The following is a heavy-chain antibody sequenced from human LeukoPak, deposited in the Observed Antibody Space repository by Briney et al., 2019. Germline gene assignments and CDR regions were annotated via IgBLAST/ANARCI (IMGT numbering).Heavy chain of an antibody. D-gene: IGHD3-3*01. CDR2: IYYSGST. Sequence: PSETLSLTWTVSGGSISSHYWSWVRQPPGKGLEWIGYIYYSGSTNYNPSLKSRVTISVDTSKNQFSLKLSSVTAADTAVYYCARAMDYDFWSGYYYDYWGQGTLVTVSS. CDR3: ARAMDYDFWSGYYYDY. V-gene: IGHV4-59*11. CDR1: GGSISSHY. J-gene: IGHJ4*02.